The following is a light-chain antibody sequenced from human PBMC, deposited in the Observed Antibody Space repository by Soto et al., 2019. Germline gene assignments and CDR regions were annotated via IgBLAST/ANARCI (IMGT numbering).Light chain of an antibody. Sequence: EIVLTQSPGTLSFSPGERATLTCRASQSVSSSYLAWFQQKPGQAPRLLIYGASSRATGIPDRFSGSGSGTDFTLTISRLEPEDFAVYYCQQRSNWPPGLTFGGGNKVDIK. CDR1: QSVSSSY. J-gene: IGKJ4*01. CDR2: GAS. V-gene: IGKV3D-20*02. CDR3: QQRSNWPPGLT.